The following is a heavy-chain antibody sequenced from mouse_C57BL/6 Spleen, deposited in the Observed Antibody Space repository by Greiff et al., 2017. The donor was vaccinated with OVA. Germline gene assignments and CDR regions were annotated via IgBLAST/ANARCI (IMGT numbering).Heavy chain of an antibody. CDR1: GYTFTDYY. D-gene: IGHD2-13*01. CDR2: INPNNGGT. CDR3: ERGDGDLYYYAMDY. V-gene: IGHV1-26*01. Sequence: VQLQQSGPELVKPGASVKISCKASGYTFTDYYMNWVKQSHGKSLEWIGDINPNNGGTSYNQKFKGKATLTVDKSSSTAYMELRSLTSEDSAVYYCERGDGDLYYYAMDYWGQGTSVTVSS. J-gene: IGHJ4*01.